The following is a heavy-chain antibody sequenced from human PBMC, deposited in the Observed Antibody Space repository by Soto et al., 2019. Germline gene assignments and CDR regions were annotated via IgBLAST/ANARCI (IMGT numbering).Heavy chain of an antibody. J-gene: IGHJ1*01. V-gene: IGHV4-31*03. CDR2: IYYSGLT. Sequence: SETLSLTCSVSGDSISTEGYYWSWIRQHPGKGLEWIGYIYYSGLTSYNPSLKSRVTISRATSKNQFYLKLSSVTAADTAVYYCARSRSYYIEDFQKWGQGTRVTVSS. D-gene: IGHD1-26*01. CDR1: GDSISTEGYY. CDR3: ARSRSYYIEDFQK.